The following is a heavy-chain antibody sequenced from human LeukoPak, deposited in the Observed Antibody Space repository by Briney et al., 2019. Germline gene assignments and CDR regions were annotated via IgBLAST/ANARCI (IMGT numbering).Heavy chain of an antibody. CDR1: GFTVSSNY. J-gene: IGHJ4*02. V-gene: IGHV3-66*01. Sequence: GGSLRLSCAASGFTVSSNYMSWVRQAPGKGLEWVSVIYSGGSTYYADSVKGRFTISRDNSKNTLYLQVNSLRAEDTAVYYCAREGIAAAGTLYFDYWGQGTLVTVSS. CDR3: AREGIAAAGTLYFDY. CDR2: IYSGGST. D-gene: IGHD6-13*01.